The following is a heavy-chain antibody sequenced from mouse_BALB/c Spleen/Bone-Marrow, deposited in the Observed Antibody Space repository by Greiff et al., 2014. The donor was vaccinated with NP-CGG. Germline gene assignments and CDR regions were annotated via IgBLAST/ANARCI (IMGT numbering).Heavy chain of an antibody. CDR1: GYTFTNYW. J-gene: IGHJ1*01. Sequence: DLVEPGASVKLSCKASGYTFTNYWINWIKQRPGQGLEWIGRIAPGSGSTYYNEMFKGKTTLTVDTSSSTAYIQLSSLSSKDSDVYFCARERYGYDGWYFDVWGAGTTVTVSS. CDR3: ARERYGYDGWYFDV. V-gene: IGHV1S41*01. CDR2: IAPGSGST. D-gene: IGHD2-2*01.